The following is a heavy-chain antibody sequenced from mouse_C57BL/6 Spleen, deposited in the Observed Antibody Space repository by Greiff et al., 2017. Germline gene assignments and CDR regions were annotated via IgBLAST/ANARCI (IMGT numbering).Heavy chain of an antibody. Sequence: QVQLQQSGPELVKPGASVKISCKASGYAFSSSWMNWVKPRPGKGLAWIVRIYPGDGDTNYNGKFKGKATLTAYKSSSTAYMQLSSLTSEDSAVYFCAREGQLRLRNYAMDYWGQGTSVTVSS. CDR3: AREGQLRLRNYAMDY. J-gene: IGHJ4*01. V-gene: IGHV1-82*01. CDR1: GYAFSSSW. D-gene: IGHD3-2*02. CDR2: IYPGDGDT.